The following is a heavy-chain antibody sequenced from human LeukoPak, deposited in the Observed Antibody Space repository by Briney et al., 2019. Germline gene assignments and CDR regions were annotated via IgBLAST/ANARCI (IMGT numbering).Heavy chain of an antibody. CDR1: GGSFSGYY. Sequence: SETLSLTCAVYGGSFSGYYWSWIRQPPGKGLEWIGEINHSGSTNYNPSLKSRVIISIDTSKNQFSLKLSSVTAADTADYYCARLLPRTGTTAYYFHNDMDVWGKGTTVTISS. V-gene: IGHV4-34*01. CDR3: ARLLPRTGTTAYYFHNDMDV. CDR2: INHSGST. J-gene: IGHJ6*03. D-gene: IGHD1-1*01.